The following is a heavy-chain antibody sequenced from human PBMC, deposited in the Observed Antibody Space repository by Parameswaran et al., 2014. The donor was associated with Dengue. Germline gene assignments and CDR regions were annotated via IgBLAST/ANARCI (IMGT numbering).Heavy chain of an antibody. D-gene: IGHD4-17*01. Sequence: SQTLSLTCAVYGGSFSGYYWSWIRQPPGKGLEWIGEINHSGSTNYNPSLKSRVTISVDTSKNQFSLKLSSVTAADTAVYYCASGLYGDYVGWGQGTLVTVSS. V-gene: IGHV4-34*01. CDR2: INHSGST. CDR3: ASGLYGDYVG. J-gene: IGHJ4*02. CDR1: GGSFSGYY.